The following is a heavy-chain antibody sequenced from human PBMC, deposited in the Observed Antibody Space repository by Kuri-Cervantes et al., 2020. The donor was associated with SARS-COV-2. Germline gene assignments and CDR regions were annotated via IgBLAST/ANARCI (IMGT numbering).Heavy chain of an antibody. J-gene: IGHJ3*02. D-gene: IGHD3-10*01. CDR2: IWYDGSNK. CDR1: GFTFSSYG. CDR3: ARDEELYGSGLMGAFDI. Sequence: GESLKISCAASGFTFSSYGMHWVRQAPGKGLEWVAVIWYDGSNKYYADSVKGRFTISRDNSKNTLYLQMNSLRAEDTAVYYCARDEELYGSGLMGAFDIWGQGTMVTVSS. V-gene: IGHV3-33*01.